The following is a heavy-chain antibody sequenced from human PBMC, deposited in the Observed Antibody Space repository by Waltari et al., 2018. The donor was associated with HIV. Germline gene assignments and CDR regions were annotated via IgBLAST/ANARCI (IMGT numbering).Heavy chain of an antibody. J-gene: IGHJ4*02. Sequence: EVQLVESGGGLVQPGGSLRLSCAASVFTSSSYWTHWVRQAPGKGLVWVSRINSDGSSTNYADSVKGRFTISRDNAKNTVYLQMNSLRAEDTALYYCASLYNYVWGSPPPFDYWGQGTLVTVSS. V-gene: IGHV3-74*01. CDR1: VFTSSSYW. CDR3: ASLYNYVWGSPPPFDY. CDR2: INSDGSST. D-gene: IGHD3-16*01.